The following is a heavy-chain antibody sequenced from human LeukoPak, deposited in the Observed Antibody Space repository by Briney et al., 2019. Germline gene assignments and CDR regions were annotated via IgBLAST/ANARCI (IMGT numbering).Heavy chain of an antibody. V-gene: IGHV3-66*01. CDR1: GFIFSNYV. D-gene: IGHD3-22*01. J-gene: IGHJ4*02. CDR3: AREDSLSHYFDY. Sequence: GGSLRLSCAASGFIFSNYVMNWVRQAPGKGLEWVSIIYSGGTTYYADSVKGRFTISRDNSKNTLYLQMNSLRAEDTAVYYCAREDSLSHYFDYWGQGTLVTVSS. CDR2: IYSGGTT.